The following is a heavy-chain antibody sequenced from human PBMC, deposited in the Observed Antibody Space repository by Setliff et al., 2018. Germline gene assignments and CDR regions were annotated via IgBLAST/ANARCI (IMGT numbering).Heavy chain of an antibody. Sequence: GGSLRLSCSVSGITFKNAWMTWARQAPGKGPEWVGRIKSSIEGATSDYGAPAKGRFTISRDDSKNMIFLQMNNLKIEDTGYYYCATGPRDSRNYLTWLGSWGQGTLVTVS. V-gene: IGHV3-15*01. J-gene: IGHJ5*02. CDR2: IKSSIEGATS. CDR3: ATGPRDSRNYLTWLGS. D-gene: IGHD4-4*01. CDR1: GITFKNAW.